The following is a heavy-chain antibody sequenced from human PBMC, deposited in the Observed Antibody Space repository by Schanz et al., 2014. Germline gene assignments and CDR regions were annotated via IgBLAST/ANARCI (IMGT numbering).Heavy chain of an antibody. V-gene: IGHV1-69*02. CDR1: GGTFSSYT. J-gene: IGHJ6*02. D-gene: IGHD5-18*01. CDR2: IIPVLAIA. Sequence: QVQLVQSEAEVKKPGSSVKVSCKASGGTFSSYTINWVRQAPGQGLEWMGRIIPVLAIADYAQKFQGRVTITADKSTSTASMELSSLRSEDTAVYYCARGPSQGYSYGHNIGAYYYCMDVWGQGTTVTVSS. CDR3: ARGPSQGYSYGHNIGAYYYCMDV.